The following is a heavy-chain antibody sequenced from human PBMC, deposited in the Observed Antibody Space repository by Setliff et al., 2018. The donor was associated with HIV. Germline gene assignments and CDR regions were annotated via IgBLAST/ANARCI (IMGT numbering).Heavy chain of an antibody. CDR3: SRGHFYDTLTGFYFDY. V-gene: IGHV4-31*11. J-gene: IGHJ4*02. D-gene: IGHD3-9*01. CDR2: IYYSGST. CDR1: GDSFSSGGYY. Sequence: TLSLTCAVSGDSFSSGGYYWSWIRQHPGKGLEWIGYIYYSGSTYYNPSLKSRVTISVDTSKNQFSLKLSSVTAADTAVYYCSRGHFYDTLTGFYFDYWGQGALVTVSS.